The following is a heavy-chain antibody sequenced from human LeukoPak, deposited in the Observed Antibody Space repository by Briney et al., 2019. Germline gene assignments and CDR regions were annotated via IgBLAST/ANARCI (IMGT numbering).Heavy chain of an antibody. V-gene: IGHV5-51*01. D-gene: IGHD1-14*01. CDR3: ARRVFTGLFDY. J-gene: IGHJ4*02. CDR1: GCGFTSYW. CDR2: IYHGGSDT. Sequence: GASLQISCRGSGCGFTSYWICWVRRMPGKGLEWMGMIYHGGSDTRYSPSFQGQVTISADKSISTAYLQWSSLTASDTAMYYCARRVFTGLFDYWGQEPLVTVPS.